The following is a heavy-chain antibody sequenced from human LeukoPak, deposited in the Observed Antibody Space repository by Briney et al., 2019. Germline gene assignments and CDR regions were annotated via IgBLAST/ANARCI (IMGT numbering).Heavy chain of an antibody. Sequence: RVASVKVSCKASGYTFTSYAMHWVRQAPGQRLEWMGWINAGNGNTKYSQKFQGRVTITRDTSASTAYMELSSLRSEDTAVYYCASILLWFGEQVDYWGQGTLVTVSS. CDR2: INAGNGNT. J-gene: IGHJ4*02. CDR1: GYTFTSYA. V-gene: IGHV1-3*01. CDR3: ASILLWFGEQVDY. D-gene: IGHD3-10*01.